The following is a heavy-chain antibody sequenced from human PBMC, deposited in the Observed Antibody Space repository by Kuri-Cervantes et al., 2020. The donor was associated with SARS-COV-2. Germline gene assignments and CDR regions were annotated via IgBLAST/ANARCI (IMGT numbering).Heavy chain of an antibody. D-gene: IGHD6-19*01. Sequence: SVKVSCKASGGTFSSYAISWVRQAPGQGLEWMGGIIPILGIANYAQKFQGRVTMTTDTSTSTAYMELRSLRSDDTAVYYCARDGGAGGWSSFDYWGQGTLVTVSS. CDR1: GGTFSSYA. V-gene: IGHV1-69*10. CDR3: ARDGGAGGWSSFDY. CDR2: IIPILGIA. J-gene: IGHJ4*02.